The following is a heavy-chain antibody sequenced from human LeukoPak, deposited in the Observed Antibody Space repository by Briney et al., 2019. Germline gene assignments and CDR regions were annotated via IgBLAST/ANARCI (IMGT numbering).Heavy chain of an antibody. V-gene: IGHV3-20*04. Sequence: GGSLRLSCAASGFTFDDYGMSWVRQAPGKGLEWVSGINWNGGTTGYADSVKGRFTISRDNAKNSLYLQMNSLRAEDTALYYCAKDVAAAGSGASYFDYWGQGTLVTVSS. CDR3: AKDVAAAGSGASYFDY. J-gene: IGHJ4*02. D-gene: IGHD6-13*01. CDR1: GFTFDDYG. CDR2: INWNGGTT.